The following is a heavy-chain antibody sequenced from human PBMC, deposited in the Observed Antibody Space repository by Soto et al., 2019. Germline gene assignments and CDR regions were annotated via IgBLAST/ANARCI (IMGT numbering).Heavy chain of an antibody. D-gene: IGHD3-9*01. Sequence: EVQLVESGGGLVKPGGSLRLSCAASGFTFSNAWMSWVRQAPGKGLEWVGRIKSKTDGGTTDYAAPVKGRFTISRDDSKNTLYLQMNSLKTEDTAVYYCTTEPRSFDILFLVGNYGMDVWGQGTTVTVSS. CDR1: GFTFSNAW. V-gene: IGHV3-15*01. CDR2: IKSKTDGGTT. CDR3: TTEPRSFDILFLVGNYGMDV. J-gene: IGHJ6*02.